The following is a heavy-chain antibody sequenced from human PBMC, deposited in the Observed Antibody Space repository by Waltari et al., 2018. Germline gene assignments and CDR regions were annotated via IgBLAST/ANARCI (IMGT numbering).Heavy chain of an antibody. D-gene: IGHD1-7*01. CDR1: GGTFSSYA. CDR2: IIPIFGTA. J-gene: IGHJ6*02. CDR3: ARGELELRSYYYGTDV. Sequence: QVQLVQSGAEVKKPGSSVKVSCKASGGTFSSYATSWVRQAPGQGLEWMGWIIPIFGTANYAQKFQGRVTITTDESTSTAYMELSSLRSEDTAVYYCARGELELRSYYYGTDVWGQGTTVTVSS. V-gene: IGHV1-69*05.